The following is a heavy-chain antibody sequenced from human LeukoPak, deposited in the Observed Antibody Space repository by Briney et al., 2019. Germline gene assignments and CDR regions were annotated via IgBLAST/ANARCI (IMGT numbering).Heavy chain of an antibody. CDR1: GGSISSGSYY. Sequence: SETLSLTRTVSGGSISSGSYYWSWIRQPAGKGLEWLGRIHTSGSTNYNPSLKSRVTISVNTSKNQFSLKLSSVTAADTAVYYCARSWFGELYDYWGQGTLLTVSS. CDR3: ARSWFGELYDY. V-gene: IGHV4-61*02. CDR2: IHTSGST. J-gene: IGHJ4*02. D-gene: IGHD3-10*01.